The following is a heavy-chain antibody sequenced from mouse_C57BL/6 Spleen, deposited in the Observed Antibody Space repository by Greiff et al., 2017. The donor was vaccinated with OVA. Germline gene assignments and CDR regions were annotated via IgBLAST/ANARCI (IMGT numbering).Heavy chain of an antibody. CDR3: ARYGSTGTFAY. CDR2: IRNKANGYTT. D-gene: IGHD4-1*01. J-gene: IGHJ3*01. Sequence: DVQLVESGGGLVQPGGSLSLSCAASGFTFTDYYMSWVRQPPGKALEWLGFIRNKANGYTTEYSASVKGRFTISRDNSQSILYLQMNALRAEDSATYYCARYGSTGTFAYWGQGTLVTVSA. V-gene: IGHV7-3*01. CDR1: GFTFTDYY.